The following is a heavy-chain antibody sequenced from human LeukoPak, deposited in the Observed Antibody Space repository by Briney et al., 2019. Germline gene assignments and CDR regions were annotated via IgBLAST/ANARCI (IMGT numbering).Heavy chain of an antibody. Sequence: GGSLRLSCAASGFTFSSYWMHWVRQAPGKGLVWVSRTHSDGSITSYADSVKGRFTVSRDNAKNTLYLQMNSLRADDTAVYYCARDRTTVTVFDYWGQGTLVTVSS. CDR2: THSDGSIT. D-gene: IGHD4-17*01. CDR3: ARDRTTVTVFDY. CDR1: GFTFSSYW. J-gene: IGHJ4*02. V-gene: IGHV3-74*01.